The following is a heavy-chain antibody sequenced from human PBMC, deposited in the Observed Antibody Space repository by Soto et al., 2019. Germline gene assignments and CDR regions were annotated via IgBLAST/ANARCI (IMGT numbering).Heavy chain of an antibody. D-gene: IGHD3-10*01. J-gene: IGHJ4*02. Sequence: EVQLVESGGGLVQPGGSLRLSCAASGFTFSDYWMSWVRQAPGKGLECVANITTDVSEKYYVDPVKGRFTISRDNAKNSLYLQMNSLRAEETAVYYCASSMGRGGNDYWGQGTLVAVSS. CDR2: ITTDVSEK. CDR3: ASSMGRGGNDY. CDR1: GFTFSDYW. V-gene: IGHV3-7*05.